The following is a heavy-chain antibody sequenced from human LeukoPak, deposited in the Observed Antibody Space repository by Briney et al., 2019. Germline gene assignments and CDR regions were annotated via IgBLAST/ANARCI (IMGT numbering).Heavy chain of an antibody. CDR3: ARDDNPVSAFDI. D-gene: IGHD1-1*01. CDR1: GYTFTSYD. V-gene: IGHV1-8*03. CDR2: MNPNSGNT. Sequence: VASVKVSCKASGYTFTSYDINWVRQATGQGLEWMGWMNPNSGNTGYAQKFQGRVTITRNTSISTAYMELSSLRSEDTAVYYCARDDNPVSAFDIWGQGTMVTVSS. J-gene: IGHJ3*02.